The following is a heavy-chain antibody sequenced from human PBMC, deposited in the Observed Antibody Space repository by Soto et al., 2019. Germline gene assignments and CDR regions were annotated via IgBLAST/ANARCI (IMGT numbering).Heavy chain of an antibody. CDR1: GYTLTELS. Sequence: ASVKVSCKVSGYTLTELSMHWVRQAPGKGLEWMGGFDPEDGETIYAQKFQGRVTMTEDTSTDTAYMELSSLRSEDTAVYYCAKLGLAVAGTIHYYHGMDVWGQGTTVPVSS. V-gene: IGHV1-24*01. D-gene: IGHD6-19*01. CDR3: AKLGLAVAGTIHYYHGMDV. J-gene: IGHJ6*02. CDR2: FDPEDGET.